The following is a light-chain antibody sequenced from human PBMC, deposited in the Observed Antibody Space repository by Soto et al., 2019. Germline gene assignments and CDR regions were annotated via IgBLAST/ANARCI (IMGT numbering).Light chain of an antibody. CDR3: CSFAGNYIYV. Sequence: QSALAQPRSVSGSPGQSVTISCTGTSSDVGGYNYVSWYLQHPGKAPKVMIYDVSKRPSGVPDRFSDSKSGNTASLTISGLQSEDEADYYCCSFAGNYIYVFGTGTKVTVL. CDR2: DVS. V-gene: IGLV2-11*01. J-gene: IGLJ1*01. CDR1: SSDVGGYNY.